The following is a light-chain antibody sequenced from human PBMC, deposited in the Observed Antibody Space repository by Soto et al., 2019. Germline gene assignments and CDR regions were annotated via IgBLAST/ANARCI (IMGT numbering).Light chain of an antibody. Sequence: DIQMTQSPSTLSASVGDRVTITCRASQSISNWLAWYQQKPGKAPKVLTYAASTLESGVPSRFSGSGSGTEFTLTISSLQPDDFATYYCQQNNSCFGQGTKLEIK. CDR2: AAS. CDR1: QSISNW. J-gene: IGKJ2*01. CDR3: QQNNSC. V-gene: IGKV1-5*01.